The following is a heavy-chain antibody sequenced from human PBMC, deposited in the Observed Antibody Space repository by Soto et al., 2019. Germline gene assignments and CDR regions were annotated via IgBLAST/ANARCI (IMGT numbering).Heavy chain of an antibody. CDR1: GGSISSGGFS. Sequence: QLQLQESGSGLVKPSQTLSLTCAVSGGSISSGGFSWSWIRQSPGKGLELIGDIYYSGSTYYNPSLKSRVTISVDRSKNEFSSRLSSVTAADTAVYYCARATFIRKGYYDATDYYYFDYWGQGTLVTVSS. CDR3: ARATFIRKGYYDATDYYYFDY. CDR2: IYYSGST. D-gene: IGHD3-22*01. V-gene: IGHV4-30-2*06. J-gene: IGHJ4*02.